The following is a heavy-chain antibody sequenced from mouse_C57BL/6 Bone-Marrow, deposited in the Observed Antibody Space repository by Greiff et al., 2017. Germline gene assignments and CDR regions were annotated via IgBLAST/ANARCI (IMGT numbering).Heavy chain of an antibody. CDR1: GYTFTSYW. V-gene: IGHV1-7*01. Sequence: QVQLKQSGAELAKPGASVKLSCKASGYTFTSYWMHWVKQRPGQGLEWIGYINPSSGYTKYNQKFKDKATLTADKSSSTAYMQLCSLTYADSAVYYCASRDYYGSSWFADWGQGTLVTVSA. J-gene: IGHJ3*01. CDR2: INPSSGYT. D-gene: IGHD1-1*01. CDR3: ASRDYYGSSWFAD.